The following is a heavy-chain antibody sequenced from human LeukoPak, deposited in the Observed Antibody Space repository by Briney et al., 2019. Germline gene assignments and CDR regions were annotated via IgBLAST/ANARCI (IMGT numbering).Heavy chain of an antibody. Sequence: SETLSLTCTVSGGSISSRTYYWGWIRQPPGKGLEWIGTIDYSENTYYNPSLKSRVTISVDTSKNQFPLRLSSVTAADTAVYYCARRLRITMIRGENYYGMDLWGQGTTVTVSS. J-gene: IGHJ6*02. D-gene: IGHD3-10*01. CDR1: GGSISSRTYY. CDR2: IDYSENT. CDR3: ARRLRITMIRGENYYGMDL. V-gene: IGHV4-39*01.